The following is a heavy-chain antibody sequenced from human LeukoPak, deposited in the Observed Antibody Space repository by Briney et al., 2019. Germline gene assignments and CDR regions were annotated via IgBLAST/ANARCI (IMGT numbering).Heavy chain of an antibody. D-gene: IGHD6-6*01. V-gene: IGHV1-2*04. CDR1: GYTFTGYY. CDR2: INPNSGGT. J-gene: IGHJ6*02. CDR3: ARVRAPHGSSPHGYYYYGMDV. Sequence: ASVTVSCKASGYTFTGYYMHWVRQAPGQGLEWMGWINPNSGGTNYAQKFQGWVTMARDTSISTAYMELSRLRSDDTAVYYCARVRAPHGSSPHGYYYYGMDVWGQGTTVTVSS.